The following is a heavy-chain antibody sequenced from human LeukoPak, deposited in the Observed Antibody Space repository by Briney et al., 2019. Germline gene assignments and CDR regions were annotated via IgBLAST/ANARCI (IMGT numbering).Heavy chain of an antibody. CDR3: ARLNIVVPSAAKDAFDI. CDR2: ISPYNGDT. CDR1: GYTFTNYG. Sequence: RASMTVSCKASGYTFTNYGFTWVRQAPGHGLEWMGRISPYNGDTDYAQKFGARVTMTTDTSTSTAYLEMRNLRSDDTAIYYCARLNIVVPSAAKDAFDIWGQGTMVTVSS. V-gene: IGHV1-18*01. D-gene: IGHD2-15*01. J-gene: IGHJ3*02.